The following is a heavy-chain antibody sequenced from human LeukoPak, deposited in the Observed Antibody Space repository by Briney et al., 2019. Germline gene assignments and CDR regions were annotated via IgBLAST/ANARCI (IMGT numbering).Heavy chain of an antibody. D-gene: IGHD3-3*01. CDR2: ISWNSGSI. V-gene: IGHV3-9*01. CDR1: GFTFDDYA. CDR3: AKEALHYDFWSGYSNWFDP. J-gene: IGHJ5*02. Sequence: PGGSLRLSCAASGFTFDDYAMHWVRQAPGKGLEWVSGISWNSGSISYADSVKGRFTISRDNAKNSLYLQMNSLRAEDTALYYCAKEALHYDFWSGYSNWFDPWGQGTLVTVSS.